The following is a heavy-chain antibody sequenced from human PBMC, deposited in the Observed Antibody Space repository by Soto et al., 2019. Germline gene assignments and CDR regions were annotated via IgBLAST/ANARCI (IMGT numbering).Heavy chain of an antibody. V-gene: IGHV4-39*01. CDR1: GGSISSSSYY. D-gene: IGHD2-15*01. J-gene: IGHJ5*02. CDR3: ARHEEGYCSGGSCYRGWFDP. Sequence: SETLSLTCTVSGGSISSSSYYWGWIRQPPGKGLEWIGSIYYSGSTYYNPSLKSRVTISVDTSKNQFSLKLSSVTAADTAVYYCARHEEGYCSGGSCYRGWFDPWGQGTLVTVSS. CDR2: IYYSGST.